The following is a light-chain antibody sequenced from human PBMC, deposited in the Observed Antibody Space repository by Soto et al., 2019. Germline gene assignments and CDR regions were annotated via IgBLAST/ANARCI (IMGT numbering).Light chain of an antibody. J-gene: IGLJ2*01. CDR3: ASWDDSLSGYVV. CDR2: NNN. V-gene: IGLV1-47*02. CDR1: SSNIGFNY. Sequence: QSVLTQPPSASGTPGQRVTISCSGSSSNIGFNYVYWYQQLPGTAPKLLIYNNNRRPSGVPDRFSVSKSGTSASLAISGLRSEDEADYYCASWDDSLSGYVVFGGGTKLTVL.